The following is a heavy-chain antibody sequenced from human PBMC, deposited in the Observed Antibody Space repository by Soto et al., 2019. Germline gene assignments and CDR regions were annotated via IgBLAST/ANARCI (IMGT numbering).Heavy chain of an antibody. CDR3: ARDGQYRTDGFDI. CDR1: GFTFSSHG. V-gene: IGHV3-23*01. Sequence: EAQLLESGGGSVQPGGSLRLSCAASGFTFSSHGMSWIRQAPGKGLEWISGLSRGGGSTYYVDSVKCRFTISRDNAKNTLDLIMKSLRVEDTALYYCARDGQYRTDGFDIWGQGTMVTVSS. D-gene: IGHD5-12*01. J-gene: IGHJ3*02. CDR2: LSRGGGST.